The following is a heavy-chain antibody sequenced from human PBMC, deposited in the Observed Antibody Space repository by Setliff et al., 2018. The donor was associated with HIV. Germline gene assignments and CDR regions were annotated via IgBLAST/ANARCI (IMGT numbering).Heavy chain of an antibody. CDR1: GFTFRSYW. CDR2: LKADGRGK. D-gene: IGHD3-10*01. CDR3: AREVWSEDDN. Sequence: GGSLRLSCVASGFTFRSYWMSWVRQAPGKRPEWVANLKADGRGKFYLDSVQGRCTISRDNANNTLYLQMNSQRAEDAAVYYCAREVWSEDDNCGQGTLVSVST. J-gene: IGHJ4*02. V-gene: IGHV3-7*05.